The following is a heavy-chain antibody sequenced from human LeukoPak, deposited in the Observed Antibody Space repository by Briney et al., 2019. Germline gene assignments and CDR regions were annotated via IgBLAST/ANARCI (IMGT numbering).Heavy chain of an antibody. J-gene: IGHJ4*02. CDR3: ARRLLGGSASYYFDY. CDR2: TSNDGSST. V-gene: IGHV3-74*01. CDR1: GFTLGSHW. Sequence: GGSLRLSCAASGFTLGSHWMHWVRQAPREGMVWVSRTSNDGSSTHYADSVKGRFTISRDNAKNTLYLQMNSLRAEDTAVYYCARRLLGGSASYYFDYWGQGTLVTVSS. D-gene: IGHD3-16*01.